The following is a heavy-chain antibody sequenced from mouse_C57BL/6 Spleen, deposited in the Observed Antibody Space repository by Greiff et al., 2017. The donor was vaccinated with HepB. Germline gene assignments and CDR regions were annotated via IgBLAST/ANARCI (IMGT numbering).Heavy chain of an antibody. CDR1: GFSFTSYG. J-gene: IGHJ1*03. D-gene: IGHD1-1*01. V-gene: IGHV2-2*01. Sequence: VKVVESGPGLVQPSQSLSITCTVSGFSFTSYGVHWVRQSPGKGLEWLGVIWSGGSTDYNAAFISRLSISKDNSKSQVFFKMNSLQADDTAIYYCARAPITTVVNWYFDVWGTGTTVTVSS. CDR2: IWSGGST. CDR3: ARAPITTVVNWYFDV.